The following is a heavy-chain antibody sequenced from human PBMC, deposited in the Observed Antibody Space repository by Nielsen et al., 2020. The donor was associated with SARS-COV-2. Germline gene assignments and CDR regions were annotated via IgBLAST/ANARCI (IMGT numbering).Heavy chain of an antibody. Sequence: SLKISCAASGFTFDDYAMHWVRQAPGKGLEWVSGISWNSGSIGYADSVKGRFTISRDNAKNSLYLQMNSLRAEDTALYYCAAASPVSWFDPWGQGTLVTVSS. V-gene: IGHV3-9*01. CDR3: AAASPVSWFDP. CDR2: ISWNSGSI. CDR1: GFTFDDYA. J-gene: IGHJ5*02. D-gene: IGHD2-15*01.